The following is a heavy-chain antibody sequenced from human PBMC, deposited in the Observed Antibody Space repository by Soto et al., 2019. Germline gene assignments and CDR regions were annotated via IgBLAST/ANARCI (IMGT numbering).Heavy chain of an antibody. J-gene: IGHJ6*02. CDR3: ARDYSSGYGMDV. V-gene: IGHV1-8*01. CDR1: GYTFTSYD. CDR2: MNPNSGNT. Sequence: GASVKVSCKASGYTFTSYDINWLRQATGQGLEWMGWMNPNSGNTDYAQKFQGRVTMTRNTSISTAYMELSSLRSEDTAVYYCARDYSSGYGMDVWGQGTTVTVSS. D-gene: IGHD6-19*01.